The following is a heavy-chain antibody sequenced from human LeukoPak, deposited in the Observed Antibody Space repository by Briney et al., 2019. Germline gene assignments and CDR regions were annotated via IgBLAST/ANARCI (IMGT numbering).Heavy chain of an antibody. CDR2: ISSGGGAR. CDR3: AGRHCSNGACSFDY. J-gene: IGHJ4*02. Sequence: PGGSLRLSCAASGFSFSSYSMNWVRQAPGKGLEWVSSISSGGGARYYADSVKGRFTISRDNAENSLYLQMNSLRAEDTAIYYCAGRHCSNGACSFDYWGQGTLVTVSS. CDR1: GFSFSSYS. D-gene: IGHD2-8*01. V-gene: IGHV3-21*01.